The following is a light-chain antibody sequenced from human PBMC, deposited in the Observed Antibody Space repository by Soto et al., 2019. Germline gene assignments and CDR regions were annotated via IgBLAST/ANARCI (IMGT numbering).Light chain of an antibody. CDR1: SCDVGGYNY. CDR3: SSYAGSNTYVL. V-gene: IGLV2-8*01. Sequence: QSALTQPPSASGSPGQSVTISCTGTSCDVGGYNYVSWYQQRPVKAPKLMIYEVTKRPSGVPDRFSGSKSCNTASRTVSGLQAEDEADYYCSSYAGSNTYVLFGGGTKLTFL. CDR2: EVT. J-gene: IGLJ2*01.